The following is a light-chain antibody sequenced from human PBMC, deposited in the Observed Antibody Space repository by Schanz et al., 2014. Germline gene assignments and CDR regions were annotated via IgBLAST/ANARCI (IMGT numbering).Light chain of an antibody. CDR3: SSYAGNNKLL. CDR1: SSNIGAGYD. V-gene: IGLV1-40*01. Sequence: QSVLTQPPSMSGAPGQRVTISCTGSSSNIGAGYDVHWYQQLPGTAPKLLIYANSNRPSGVPDRFSGSKSGASASLAITGLQAEDEADYYCSSYAGNNKLLFGGGTKLTVL. CDR2: ANS. J-gene: IGLJ2*01.